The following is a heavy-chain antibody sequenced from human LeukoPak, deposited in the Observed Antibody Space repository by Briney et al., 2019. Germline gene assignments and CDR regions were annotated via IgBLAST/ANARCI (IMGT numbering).Heavy chain of an antibody. CDR2: IYTGGST. D-gene: IGHD5-24*01. Sequence: SSETLSLTCTVSGGSISNYYWSWIRQPAGKGLEWIGRIYTGGSTDYNPSLKSRVTMSLDTSKNQFSLKLSSVTAADTAVYYCAGRLWRRDGYNLSAFDIWGQGTMVTVSS. J-gene: IGHJ3*02. CDR1: GGSISNYY. V-gene: IGHV4-4*07. CDR3: AGRLWRRDGYNLSAFDI.